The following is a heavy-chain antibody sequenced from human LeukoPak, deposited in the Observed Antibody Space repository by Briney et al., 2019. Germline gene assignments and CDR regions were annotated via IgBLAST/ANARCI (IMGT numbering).Heavy chain of an antibody. Sequence: GRSLRLSCAASGFTFSNYGMHWVRQAPGKGLEWVALISHDGSNKYYTDSVKGRFTISRDNSKNTLYLQMNSLRAEDTAVYYCAKDYCGGECYDAFGIWGQGTMATVSS. CDR2: ISHDGSNK. V-gene: IGHV3-30*18. CDR3: AKDYCGGECYDAFGI. D-gene: IGHD2-21*01. CDR1: GFTFSNYG. J-gene: IGHJ3*02.